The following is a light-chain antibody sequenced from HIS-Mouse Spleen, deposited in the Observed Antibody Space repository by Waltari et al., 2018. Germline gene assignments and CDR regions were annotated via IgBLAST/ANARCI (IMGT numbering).Light chain of an antibody. Sequence: QSVLTQPPSVSAAPGQKVTISCPGSSSTIANNYVTWYQQLPGTAPKLLIYDNNKRPSGIPDRFSGSKSGTSATLGITGLQTGDEADYYCGTWDSSLSAWVFGGGTKLTVL. J-gene: IGLJ3*02. CDR1: SSTIANNY. CDR3: GTWDSSLSAWV. CDR2: DNN. V-gene: IGLV1-51*01.